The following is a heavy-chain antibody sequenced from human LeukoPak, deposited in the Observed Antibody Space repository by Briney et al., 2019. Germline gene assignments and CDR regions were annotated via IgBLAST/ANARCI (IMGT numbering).Heavy chain of an antibody. CDR3: AKYAVWFGEFLSAWYLYYFDY. CDR1: GFTFSSYG. Sequence: GSLRLSCAASGFTFSSYGMHWVRQAPGKGLEWVAVISYDGSNKYYADSVKGRFTISRDNSKNTLYLQMNSLRAEDTAVYYCAKYAVWFGEFLSAWYLYYFDYWGQGTLVTVSS. J-gene: IGHJ4*02. D-gene: IGHD3-10*01. CDR2: ISYDGSNK. V-gene: IGHV3-30*18.